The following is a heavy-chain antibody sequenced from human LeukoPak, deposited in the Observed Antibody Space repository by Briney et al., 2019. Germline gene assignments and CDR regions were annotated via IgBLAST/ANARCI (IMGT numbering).Heavy chain of an antibody. J-gene: IGHJ3*02. V-gene: IGHV4-34*01. CDR1: VGSFRGYY. D-gene: IGHD4-17*01. CDR2: INHSGST. CDR3: ARLNFNDGGYDAFDI. Sequence: PSETLSLTCAVYVGSFRGYYWSWIRQPPGKGLEWIGEINHSGSTNYYTSLKSRLTISVGESKNHFSLKLSSVTAADTAVYYCARLNFNDGGYDAFDIWGQGTMVTVSS.